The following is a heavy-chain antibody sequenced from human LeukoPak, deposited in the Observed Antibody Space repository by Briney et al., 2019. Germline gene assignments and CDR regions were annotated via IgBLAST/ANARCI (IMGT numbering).Heavy chain of an antibody. D-gene: IGHD3-10*01. CDR3: ARRHRYYYGSGSYAYHFDS. Sequence: SGPTLVNPTQTLTLTCTFSGFSLTTGVSVGWIRQPPRKALEWLALTFWDDEKHYSPSLKNRVTITKDTSENQVVLTLTNMDPVDTATYYCARRHRYYYGSGSYAYHFDSWGQGTLVTVSS. CDR2: TFWDDEK. CDR1: GFSLTTGVS. V-gene: IGHV2-5*02. J-gene: IGHJ4*02.